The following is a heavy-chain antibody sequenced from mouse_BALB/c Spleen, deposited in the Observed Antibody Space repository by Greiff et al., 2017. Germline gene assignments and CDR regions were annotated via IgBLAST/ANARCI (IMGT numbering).Heavy chain of an antibody. D-gene: IGHD1-1*01. CDR2: ISDGGSYT. J-gene: IGHJ1*01. CDR3: ARGGSSHWYFDV. Sequence: EVQLVESGGGLVKPGGSLKLSCAASGFTFSDYYMYWVRQTPEKRLEWVATISDGGSYTYYPDSVKGRFTISRDNAKNNLYLQMSSLKSEDTAMYYCARGGSSHWYFDVWGAGTTVTVSS. V-gene: IGHV5-4*02. CDR1: GFTFSDYY.